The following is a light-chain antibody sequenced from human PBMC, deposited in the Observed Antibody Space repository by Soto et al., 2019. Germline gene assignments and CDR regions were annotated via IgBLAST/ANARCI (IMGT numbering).Light chain of an antibody. V-gene: IGKV3-20*01. CDR1: QTVRNNY. CDR3: QQFSSYPLT. CDR2: DAS. Sequence: EFVLTQSPGTLSLSPGERATLSCRASQTVRNNYLAWYQQKPGQAPRLLIYDASSRATGIPDRLSGGGSGTDFNLTISRLEPEDFAVYYCQQFSSYPLTFGGGTKVDIK. J-gene: IGKJ4*01.